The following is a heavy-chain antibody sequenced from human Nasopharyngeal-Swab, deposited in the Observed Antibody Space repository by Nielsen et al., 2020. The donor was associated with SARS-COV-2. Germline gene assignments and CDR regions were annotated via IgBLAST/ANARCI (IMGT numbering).Heavy chain of an antibody. CDR2: INHSGST. CDR3: ARGQAYYYGSGSRYYYYYYMDV. D-gene: IGHD3-10*01. Sequence: WIRQPPGKGLEWIGEINHSGSTNYNPSLKSRVTISVDTSKNQFPLKLSSVTAADTAVYYCARGQAYYYGSGSRYYYYYYMDVWGKGTTVTVSS. V-gene: IGHV4-34*01. J-gene: IGHJ6*03.